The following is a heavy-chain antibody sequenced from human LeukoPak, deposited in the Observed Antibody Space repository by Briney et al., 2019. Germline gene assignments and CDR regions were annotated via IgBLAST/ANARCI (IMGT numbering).Heavy chain of an antibody. CDR3: ARTGYNYGTPLNN. J-gene: IGHJ4*02. D-gene: IGHD5-18*01. Sequence: GGSLRLSCAASGFTFSSYAMSWVRQAPGKGLEWVSGITYIDNSAYYADSVKGRFTISRDNPKNTLFLQMSSLRGEDTAVYYCARTGYNYGTPLNNWGQGALVTVSS. CDR2: ITYIDNSA. CDR1: GFTFSSYA. V-gene: IGHV3-23*01.